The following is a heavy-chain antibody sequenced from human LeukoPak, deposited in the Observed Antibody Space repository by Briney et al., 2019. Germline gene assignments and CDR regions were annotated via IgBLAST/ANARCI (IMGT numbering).Heavy chain of an antibody. CDR1: GGSISSYY. CDR2: IYYSGST. CDR3: ARGTVANFDY. V-gene: IGHV4-59*01. J-gene: IGHJ4*02. Sequence: SETLSLTCTVSGGSISSYYWSWIRQPPGKGLEWIGYIYYSGSTNYNPSLKSRVTISVDTSKNQCSLKLSSGTAADTAVYYCARGTVANFDYWGQGTLVTVSS. D-gene: IGHD4-17*01.